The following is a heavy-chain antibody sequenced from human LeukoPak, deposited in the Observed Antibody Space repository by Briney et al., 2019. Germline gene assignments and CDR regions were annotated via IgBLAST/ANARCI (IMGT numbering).Heavy chain of an antibody. J-gene: IGHJ6*04. CDR1: GFTFSSYG. CDR2: ISYDGSNK. Sequence: GRSLRLSCAASGFTFSSYGMHWVRQAPGKGLEWVAVISYDGSNKYYADSVRGRFTISRGNSKNTLYLQMNSLRAEDTAVYYCAKATAAYYYYGMDVWGKGTTVTVSS. D-gene: IGHD2-2*01. CDR3: AKATAAYYYYGMDV. V-gene: IGHV3-30*18.